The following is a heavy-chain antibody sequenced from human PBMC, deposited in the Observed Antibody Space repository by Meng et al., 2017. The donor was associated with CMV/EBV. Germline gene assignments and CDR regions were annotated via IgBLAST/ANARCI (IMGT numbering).Heavy chain of an antibody. J-gene: IGHJ4*02. CDR2: INPNSGGT. V-gene: IGHV1-2*02. CDR3: ARVVPAAIGTIDY. D-gene: IGHD2-2*01. Sequence: ASVKVSCKASGYTFTGYYMHWVRQAPGQGLEWMGWINPNSGGTNYAQKFQSRVTMTRDTSISTAYMELSRLRSDDKAVYYCARVVPAAIGTIDYWGQGTLVTVSS. CDR1: GYTFTGYY.